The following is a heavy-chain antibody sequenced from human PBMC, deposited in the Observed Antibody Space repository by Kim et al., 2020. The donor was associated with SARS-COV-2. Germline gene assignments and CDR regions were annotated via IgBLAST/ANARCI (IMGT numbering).Heavy chain of an antibody. V-gene: IGHV1-69*13. D-gene: IGHD2-2*01. Sequence: SVKVSCKASGGTFSSYAISWVRQAPGQGLEWMGGIIPIFGTANYAQKFQGRVTITADESTSTAYMELSSLRSEDTAVYYCARSGQGQLPRNFDYWGQGTLVTVSS. CDR2: IIPIFGTA. CDR3: ARSGQGQLPRNFDY. J-gene: IGHJ4*02. CDR1: GGTFSSYA.